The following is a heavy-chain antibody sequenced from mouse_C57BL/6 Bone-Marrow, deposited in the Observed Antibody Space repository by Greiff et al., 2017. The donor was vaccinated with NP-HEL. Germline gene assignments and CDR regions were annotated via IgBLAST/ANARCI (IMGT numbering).Heavy chain of an antibody. J-gene: IGHJ3*01. V-gene: IGHV1-81*01. CDR3: AREKWFVY. CDR2: IYPRSGNT. CDR1: GYTFTSYG. Sequence: VQVVESGAELARPGASVKLSCKASGYTFTSYGISWVKQRTGQGLEWIGEIYPRSGNTYYNEKFKGKATLTADKSSSTAYMELRSLTSEDSAVYFCAREKWFVYWGEGSLVTVSA.